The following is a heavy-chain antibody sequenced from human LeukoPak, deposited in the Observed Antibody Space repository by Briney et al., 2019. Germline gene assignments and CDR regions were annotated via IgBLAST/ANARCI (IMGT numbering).Heavy chain of an antibody. D-gene: IGHD3-10*01. Sequence: ASVKVSCKAYGYTFTGYYVLWVRQAPGQGLEWMGRINPNSGGTNYAQKFQGRVTMTRDTSISTAYMELSRLRSDDTAVYYCARLLWFGELLFSDYYYMDVWGKGTTVTVSS. V-gene: IGHV1-2*06. CDR2: INPNSGGT. CDR1: GYTFTGYY. J-gene: IGHJ6*03. CDR3: ARLLWFGELLFSDYYYMDV.